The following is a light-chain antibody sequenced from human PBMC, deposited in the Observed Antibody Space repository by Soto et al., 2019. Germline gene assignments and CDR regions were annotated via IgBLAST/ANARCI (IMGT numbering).Light chain of an antibody. CDR2: GAS. Sequence: EIVLTQSPGTLSLSPGERATLSCRASQSVSSRYVAWYQQKPGQAPRLLLDGASTRATGIPASFIGKESGTECTRTASSLQPEDVAVDYCQQYKNWPFTVGPGTKVEIK. J-gene: IGKJ3*01. V-gene: IGKV3-15*01. CDR3: QQYKNWPFT. CDR1: QSVSSR.